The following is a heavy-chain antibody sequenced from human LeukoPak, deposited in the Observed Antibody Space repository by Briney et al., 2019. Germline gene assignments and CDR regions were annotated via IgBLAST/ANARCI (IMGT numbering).Heavy chain of an antibody. CDR3: ARDHYRRETDTTTSAFDI. CDR1: GGSISSSSYY. CDR2: IYYSGST. J-gene: IGHJ3*02. D-gene: IGHD5-24*01. Sequence: SETLSLTCTVSGGSISSSSYYWGWIRQPPGKGLEWIGNIYYSGSTYYNPSLKSRVTISGDTPKNQFSLQLSSVTAADTAVYYCARDHYRRETDTTTSAFDIWGQGTMVTVSS. V-gene: IGHV4-39*02.